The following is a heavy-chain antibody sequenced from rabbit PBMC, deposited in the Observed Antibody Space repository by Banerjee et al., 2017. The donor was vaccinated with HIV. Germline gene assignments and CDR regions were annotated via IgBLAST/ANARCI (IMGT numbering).Heavy chain of an antibody. Sequence: QSLEESGGGLVKPEGSLTLTCKASGFDFSSAYDMCWVRQAPGKGLEWIGYIYTGNGGSVYASWAKGRFTISKTSSATVTLQMTSLTAADTATYFCARGDTYGYFGYVYPTGYYFDLWGPGTLVTVS. J-gene: IGHJ4*01. CDR3: ARGDTYGYFGYVYPTGYYFDL. CDR1: GFDFSSAYD. V-gene: IGHV1S40*01. CDR2: IYTGNGGS. D-gene: IGHD6-1*01.